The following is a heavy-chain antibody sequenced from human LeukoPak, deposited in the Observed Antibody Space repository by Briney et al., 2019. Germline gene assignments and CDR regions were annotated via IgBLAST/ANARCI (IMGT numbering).Heavy chain of an antibody. D-gene: IGHD1-26*01. CDR1: GFTVSSNY. J-gene: IGHJ4*02. V-gene: IGHV3-53*01. Sequence: GGSLRLSCAASGFTVSSNYMSWVRQAPGKGLELVSVIYSGDSTYYADSVKGRFTISRDNSKNTLYLQMNSLRAEDTAVYYCARDGNSGSYSLFDYWGQGTLVTVSS. CDR3: ARDGNSGSYSLFDY. CDR2: IYSGDST.